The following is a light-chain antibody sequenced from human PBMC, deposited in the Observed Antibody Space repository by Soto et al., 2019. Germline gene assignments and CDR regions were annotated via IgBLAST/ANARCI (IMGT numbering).Light chain of an antibody. J-gene: IGKJ1*01. CDR1: QTISNNY. Sequence: EIVLTQSPGTLTLSPGEGAALSCRASQTISNNYLVWYRQKPGQAPRLLIYAVSSRAAGIPDRFSGSGSGTDFALTIARLEPEDSAVYYCQQHSNSPWTFGQGTRVEI. V-gene: IGKV3-20*01. CDR2: AVS. CDR3: QQHSNSPWT.